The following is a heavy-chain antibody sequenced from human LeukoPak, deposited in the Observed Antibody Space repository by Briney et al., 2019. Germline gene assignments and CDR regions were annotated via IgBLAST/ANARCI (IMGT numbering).Heavy chain of an antibody. J-gene: IGHJ4*02. CDR2: ISAYNGNT. CDR1: GYTFTSYG. Sequence: GASVKVSCKASGYTFTSYGISWVRQAPGQGLEWMGWISAYNGNTNYAQKLQGRVTMTTDTSTSTAYMELRSLRSDDTAVYYCARDCYGSGSYDENDYWGQGTLVTVSS. D-gene: IGHD3-10*01. CDR3: ARDCYGSGSYDENDY. V-gene: IGHV1-18*04.